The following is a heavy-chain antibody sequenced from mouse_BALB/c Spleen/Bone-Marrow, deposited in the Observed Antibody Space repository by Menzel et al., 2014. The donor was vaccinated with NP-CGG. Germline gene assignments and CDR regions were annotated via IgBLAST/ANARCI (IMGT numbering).Heavy chain of an antibody. CDR1: GYTFTNYY. V-gene: IGHV1S81*02. Sequence: VQLQQSGAELVKPGASVKLSCRASGYTFTNYYMYWVKQRPGQGLEWIGEINPSNGGTNFNEKFKSKATLTVDKSSSTAYMQLSSLTSEDSAVYYCTRLPHWGQGTSVTV. D-gene: IGHD5-1*01. CDR2: INPSNGGT. J-gene: IGHJ4*01. CDR3: TRLPH.